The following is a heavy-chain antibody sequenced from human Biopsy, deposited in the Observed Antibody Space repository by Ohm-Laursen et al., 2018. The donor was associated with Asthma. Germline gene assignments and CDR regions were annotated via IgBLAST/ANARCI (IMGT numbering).Heavy chain of an antibody. V-gene: IGHV3-30*03. Sequence: SLRLSCAASGFTFNSYGMHWVRQAPGKGLEWVALISFDRSTKYFADSVKGRFTISRDNSKNTLYLQMNSLRAEDTAVYYCARAISSSWWAVEYWGQGTLVTVSS. CDR3: ARAISSSWWAVEY. D-gene: IGHD6-6*01. CDR2: ISFDRSTK. J-gene: IGHJ4*02. CDR1: GFTFNSYG.